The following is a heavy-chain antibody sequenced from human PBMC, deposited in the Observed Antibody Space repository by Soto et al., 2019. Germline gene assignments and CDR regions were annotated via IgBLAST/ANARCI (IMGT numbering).Heavy chain of an antibody. D-gene: IGHD4-17*01. J-gene: IGHJ4*02. CDR1: GFTFSNAW. CDR2: IKSKTDGGTT. CDR3: TTDSRWDYAGHFDF. Sequence: LRLSCAASGFTFSNAWMSWVRQAPGKGLEWVGRIKSKTDGGTTDYAAPVKGRFTISRDDSKNTLYLQMNSLKTEDTAVYYCTTDSRWDYAGHFDFWGQGTLVTVSS. V-gene: IGHV3-15*01.